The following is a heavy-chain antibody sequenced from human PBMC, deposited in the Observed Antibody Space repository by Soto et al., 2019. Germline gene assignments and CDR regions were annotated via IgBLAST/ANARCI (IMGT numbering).Heavy chain of an antibody. Sequence: EVQLVESGGGLVQPGGSLRLSCAASGFTFSSYWMSWVRQAPGKGLEWVAKIKQDGSEKYYVASVKGRFTSSRDNAKNSLYLQMNSLRAEDTAVYYCARVVDEAYFDYWGKGTLVTVSS. CDR3: ARVVDEAYFDY. V-gene: IGHV3-7*01. CDR2: IKQDGSEK. CDR1: GFTFSSYW. J-gene: IGHJ4*02.